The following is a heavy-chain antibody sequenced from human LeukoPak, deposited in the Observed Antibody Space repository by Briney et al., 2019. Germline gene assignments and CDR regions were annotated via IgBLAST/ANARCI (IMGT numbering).Heavy chain of an antibody. D-gene: IGHD2-15*01. CDR2: IWYDGSNK. V-gene: IGHV3-33*01. Sequence: GGSLRLSCAASGFTFSSYGMHWVRQAPGKGLEWVAVIWYDGSNKYYADSVKGRFTISRDNSKNTLYLQMNSLRAEDTAVYYCARVHCSGGSCYPLRGMDVWGQGTTVTVSS. CDR1: GFTFSSYG. J-gene: IGHJ6*02. CDR3: ARVHCSGGSCYPLRGMDV.